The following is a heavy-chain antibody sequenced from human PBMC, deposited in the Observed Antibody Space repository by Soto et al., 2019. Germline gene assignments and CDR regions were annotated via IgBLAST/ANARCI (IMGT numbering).Heavy chain of an antibody. V-gene: IGHV3-23*01. CDR1: GYNFNKYA. D-gene: IGHD3-22*01. Sequence: EVQLLESGGGLRQPGGSLRLSCVASGYNFNKYAVSWVRQAPGKGLEWVSAISSGGDNTHYADSVKGRFTITRDNSKNRLYLEMNSLTVADTAVYYCVRRAQYFDGTGFHAFDIWGQGTRVTVSS. CDR2: ISSGGDNT. CDR3: VRRAQYFDGTGFHAFDI. J-gene: IGHJ3*02.